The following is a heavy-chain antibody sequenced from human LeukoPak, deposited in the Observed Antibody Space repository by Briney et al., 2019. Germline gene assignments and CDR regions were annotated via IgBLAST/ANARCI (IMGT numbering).Heavy chain of an antibody. V-gene: IGHV1-18*04. CDR2: ISAYNGNT. D-gene: IGHD3-10*01. Sequence: GASVKVSCKASGYTFTSCGISWVRQAPGQGLEWMGWISAYNGNTNYAQKLQGRVTMTTDTSTSTAYMELRSLRSDDTAVYYCARSGRALLWFGELYDYYYGMDVWGKGTTVTVSS. CDR3: ARSGRALLWFGELYDYYYGMDV. J-gene: IGHJ6*04. CDR1: GYTFTSCG.